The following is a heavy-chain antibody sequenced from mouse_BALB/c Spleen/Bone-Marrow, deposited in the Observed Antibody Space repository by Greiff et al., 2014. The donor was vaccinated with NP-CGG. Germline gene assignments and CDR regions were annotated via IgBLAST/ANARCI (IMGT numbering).Heavy chain of an antibody. CDR1: GYAFTDYL. D-gene: IGHD2-3*01. Sequence: QVQLQQSGAELVRPGTSVKVSCKASGYAFTDYLVEWLKQRPGQGLEWIGVINPGSGSTNYNEKFKDKATLTADKSSSTAYMLLSSLTSDDSAVYFCARYDGYFDYWGQGTILTVSS. CDR3: ARYDGYFDY. CDR2: INPGSGST. V-gene: IGHV1-54*01. J-gene: IGHJ2*01.